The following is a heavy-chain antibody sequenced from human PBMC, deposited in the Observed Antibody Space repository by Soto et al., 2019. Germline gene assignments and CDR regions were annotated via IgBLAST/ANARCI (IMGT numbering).Heavy chain of an antibody. CDR1: GGSISIYF. CDR3: AREDVRVAGFDY. V-gene: IGHV4-4*07. Sequence: QVQLQESGPGLVKPSETLSLTCTVSGGSISIYFWNWIRQTAGQGLEWIGRIYASGDTNYNPSLKSRVTMSVDTSKNQFSLMLTSVTAADTAIHYCAREDVRVAGFDYWGQGALVTVSS. D-gene: IGHD6-19*01. J-gene: IGHJ4*02. CDR2: IYASGDT.